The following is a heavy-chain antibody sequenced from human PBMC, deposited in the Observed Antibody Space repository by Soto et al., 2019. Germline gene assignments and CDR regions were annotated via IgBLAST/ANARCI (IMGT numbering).Heavy chain of an antibody. J-gene: IGHJ4*02. CDR1: GGSISSGGYY. CDR2: IYYSGST. CDR3: AREGGTDHSYDSSGYYYFDY. V-gene: IGHV4-31*03. D-gene: IGHD3-22*01. Sequence: KPSETLSLTCTVSGGSISSGGYYWSWIRQHPGKGLEWIGYIYYSGSTYYNPSRKSRVTISVDTSKNQFSLKLSSVTAADTAVYYCAREGGTDHSYDSSGYYYFDYWGQGTLVTVSS.